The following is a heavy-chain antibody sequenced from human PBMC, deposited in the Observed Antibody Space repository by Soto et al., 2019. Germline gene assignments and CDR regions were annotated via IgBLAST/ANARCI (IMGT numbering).Heavy chain of an antibody. D-gene: IGHD4-4*01. J-gene: IGHJ4*02. V-gene: IGHV3-30*03. CDR3: ARDRVTTGPDY. Sequence: PGGSLRLSCAASGFTFSSYGMHWVRQAPGKGLEWVAVISYDGSNKYYADSVKGRFTISRDNAKNSLYLQMNSLRAEDTAVYYRARDRVTTGPDYWGQGTLVTVSS. CDR2: ISYDGSNK. CDR1: GFTFSSYG.